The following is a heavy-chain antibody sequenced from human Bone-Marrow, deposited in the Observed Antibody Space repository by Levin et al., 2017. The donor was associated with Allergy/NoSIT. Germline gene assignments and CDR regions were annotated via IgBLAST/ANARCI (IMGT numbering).Heavy chain of an antibody. CDR3: ARSIASRTYFDL. V-gene: IGHV4-30-2*01. CDR1: GASIRSDGYS. Sequence: PSETLSLTCAVSGASIRSDGYSWSWIRQPAGKGLEWIGFIHHSGKTHYNPSLTSRITMSVDTSKDQFSLNLRSVTAADTAVYFCARSIASRTYFDLWGQGTLVTVSS. CDR2: IHHSGKT. D-gene: IGHD6-6*01. J-gene: IGHJ5*02.